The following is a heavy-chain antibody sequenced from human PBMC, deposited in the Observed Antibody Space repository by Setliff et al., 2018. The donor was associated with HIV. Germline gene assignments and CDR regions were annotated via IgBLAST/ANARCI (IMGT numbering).Heavy chain of an antibody. J-gene: IGHJ4*02. CDR3: ARDQALDY. Sequence: SVKVSCKASGGTFSSYAISWVRQAPGQGLEWMGGIIPILGIANYAQKFQGRVTMTRDTSTSTVYMELSSLRSEDTAVYYCARDQALDYWGQGTLVTVSS. V-gene: IGHV1-69*10. CDR1: GGTFSSYA. CDR2: IIPILGIA.